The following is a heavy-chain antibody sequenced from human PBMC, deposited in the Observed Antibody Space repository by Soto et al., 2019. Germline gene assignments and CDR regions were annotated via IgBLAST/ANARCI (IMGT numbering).Heavy chain of an antibody. CDR3: ARHLGEGYFDY. J-gene: IGHJ4*02. V-gene: IGHV4-39*01. CDR1: GGSISSSTYN. Sequence: ETLSLTCTVSGGSISSSTYNWGWIRQPPGKGLEWIGTISYSGSTYKPSLKSRVTISVDTSRNHLSLKLSSVTAADTAVYYCARHLGEGYFDYWGQGTLVTVSS. CDR2: ISYSGST.